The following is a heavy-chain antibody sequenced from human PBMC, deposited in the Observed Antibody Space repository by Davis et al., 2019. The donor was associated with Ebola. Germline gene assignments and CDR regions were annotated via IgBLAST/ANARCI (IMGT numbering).Heavy chain of an antibody. D-gene: IGHD2-8*01. V-gene: IGHV4-39*07. J-gene: IGHJ5*02. CDR1: GGSIISSSSY. CDR3: ARGRVYAMGWFSYWFDP. Sequence: MPSETLSLTCTVSGGSIISSSSYWGWIRQPPRKGLEWIGEINHSGSTNYNPSLKSRVTISVDTSKNQFSLKLSSVTAADTAVYYCARGRVYAMGWFSYWFDPWGQGTLVTVSS. CDR2: INHSGST.